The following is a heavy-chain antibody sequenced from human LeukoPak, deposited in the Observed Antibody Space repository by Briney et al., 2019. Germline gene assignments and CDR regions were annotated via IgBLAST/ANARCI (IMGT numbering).Heavy chain of an antibody. V-gene: IGHV3-30*01. Sequence: SVKGRFTISRDNSKNTLHLQINSLRNEDTAVYYCARDQQFRPRGWLDTFDIWGQGTMVTVSS. J-gene: IGHJ3*02. D-gene: IGHD3-22*01. CDR3: ARDQQFRPRGWLDTFDI.